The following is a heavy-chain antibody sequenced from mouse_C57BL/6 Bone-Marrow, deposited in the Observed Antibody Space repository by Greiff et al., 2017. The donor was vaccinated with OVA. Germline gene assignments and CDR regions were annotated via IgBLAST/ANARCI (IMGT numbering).Heavy chain of an antibody. CDR2: IDPETGGT. Sequence: VQLQQSGAELVRPGASVTLSCKASGYTFTDYEMHWVKQTPVHGLELIGAIDPETGGTAYNQKFKGKAILTADKSSSTAYMELRSLTSEDSAVYYCTRAGLRPWFAYWGQGTLVTVSA. V-gene: IGHV1-15*01. CDR3: TRAGLRPWFAY. D-gene: IGHD2-4*01. J-gene: IGHJ3*01. CDR1: GYTFTDYE.